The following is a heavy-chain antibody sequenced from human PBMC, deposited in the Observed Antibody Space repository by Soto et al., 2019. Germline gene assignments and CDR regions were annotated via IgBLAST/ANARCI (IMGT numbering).Heavy chain of an antibody. J-gene: IGHJ4*02. Sequence: QLQLQESGPGLVKPSETLSLTCTASGGSISSSSYYWGWIRQPPGKGLEWIGSIYYSGSTYYNPSLKSRVTISVDTSKNQFSLKLSSVTAADTAVYYCARLFGGVSYFDYWGQGTLVTVSS. CDR3: ARLFGGVSYFDY. CDR2: IYYSGST. V-gene: IGHV4-39*01. CDR1: GGSISSSSYY. D-gene: IGHD3-10*02.